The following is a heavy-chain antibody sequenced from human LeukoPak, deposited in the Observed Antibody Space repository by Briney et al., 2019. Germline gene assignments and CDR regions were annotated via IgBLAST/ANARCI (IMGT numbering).Heavy chain of an antibody. CDR3: AREMAAVVDY. J-gene: IGHJ4*02. D-gene: IGHD5-24*01. CDR1: GGSISSYY. CDR2: IYYSGST. Sequence: SETLSLTCTVSGGSISSYYWSWIRQPPGKGLEWIGYIYYSGSTNYNPSLKSRVTISVDTSKNQFSLKLSSVTAADTAVYYCAREMAAVVDYWGQGTLVTVSS. V-gene: IGHV4-59*08.